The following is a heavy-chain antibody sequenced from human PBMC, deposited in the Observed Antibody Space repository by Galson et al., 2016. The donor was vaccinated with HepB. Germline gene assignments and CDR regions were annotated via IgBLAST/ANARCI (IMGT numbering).Heavy chain of an antibody. CDR1: GFIVSSHY. D-gene: IGHD6-13*01. J-gene: IGHJ4*02. Sequence: SLRLSCAASGFIVSSHYMNWVRQAPGKGLEWVSIIYSGGATYYADSVKGRFTISRDNPTNTLHLQMNSLRAEDTAVYYCARDPGRIAAAGHLDSWGQGTLVTVS. V-gene: IGHV3-53*01. CDR3: ARDPGRIAAAGHLDS. CDR2: IYSGGAT.